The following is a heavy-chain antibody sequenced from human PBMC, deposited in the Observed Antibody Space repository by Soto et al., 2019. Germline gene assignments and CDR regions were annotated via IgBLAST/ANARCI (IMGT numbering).Heavy chain of an antibody. CDR2: ISSSGSTI. Sequence: GGSLRLSCAASGFTFSSYEMNWVRQAPGQGLEWVSYISSSGSTIYYADSVKVRCTISRDNAKNSLYLQMNSLRAEDTAVYYCARIPGGGYSGYEPGNFDYCGQGTLVTDSS. CDR1: GFTFSSYE. D-gene: IGHD5-12*01. V-gene: IGHV3-48*03. CDR3: ARIPGGGYSGYEPGNFDY. J-gene: IGHJ4*02.